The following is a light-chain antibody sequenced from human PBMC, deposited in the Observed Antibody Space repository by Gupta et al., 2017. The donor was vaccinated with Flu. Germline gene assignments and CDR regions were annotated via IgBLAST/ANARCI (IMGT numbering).Light chain of an antibody. J-gene: IGKJ3*01. CDR1: QSLLYSSDNKNY. CDR3: QQYYTTPLT. V-gene: IGKV4-1*01. Sequence: DIVLTQSPDSLTVSLGERATINCKSSQSLLYSSDNKNYLTWYQQKPGQPPKMLIYWASTRQSGVPDRVSGSGSGRDFTLTISSLQAEDVAVYYCQQYYTTPLTFGPGTKVDIK. CDR2: WAS.